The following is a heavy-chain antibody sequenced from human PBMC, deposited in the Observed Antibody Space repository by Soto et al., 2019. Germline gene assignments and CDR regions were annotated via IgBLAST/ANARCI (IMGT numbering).Heavy chain of an antibody. J-gene: IGHJ5*02. Sequence: EVQLLESGGGLVQPGGSLRLSCAASGFTFSSYAMSWVRQAPGKGLEWVSAISGSGGSTYYADSVKGRFTISRDNSKNTLYLQMNSLRAEDTAVYYCAPPRGMAVAAPGNWFDPWGQGTLVTVSS. V-gene: IGHV3-23*01. D-gene: IGHD6-19*01. CDR1: GFTFSSYA. CDR2: ISGSGGST. CDR3: APPRGMAVAAPGNWFDP.